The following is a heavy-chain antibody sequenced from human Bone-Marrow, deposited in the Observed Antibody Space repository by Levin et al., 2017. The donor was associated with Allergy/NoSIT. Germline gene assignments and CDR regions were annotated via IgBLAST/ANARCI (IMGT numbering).Heavy chain of an antibody. CDR1: GFTFSNAW. J-gene: IGHJ4*02. Sequence: PGESLKISCAASGFTFSNAWMSWVRQAPGKGLEWVGRIKSKNDDGTTDYAAPVKGRFIISRDDSKNTLYLQVNSLKTEDTAVYYCTTAVYCSSTSCRHFDYWGQGTLVTVSS. V-gene: IGHV3-15*01. D-gene: IGHD2-2*01. CDR2: IKSKNDDGTT. CDR3: TTAVYCSSTSCRHFDY.